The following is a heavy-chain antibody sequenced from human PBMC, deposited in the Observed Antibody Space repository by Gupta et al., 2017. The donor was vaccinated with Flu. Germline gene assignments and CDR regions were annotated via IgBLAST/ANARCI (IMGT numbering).Heavy chain of an antibody. CDR2: INRDGSVI. V-gene: IGHV3-7*01. Sequence: FTISDYWMSWVRQAPGKGPELVANINRDGSVINYMDFGRGRFTISRDNAKNAVYFQMNSLRVDDTAVYYCASDVGSGDYDSWGQGTLVTVSS. CDR1: FTISDYW. CDR3: ASDVGSGDYDS. J-gene: IGHJ5*01. D-gene: IGHD4-17*01.